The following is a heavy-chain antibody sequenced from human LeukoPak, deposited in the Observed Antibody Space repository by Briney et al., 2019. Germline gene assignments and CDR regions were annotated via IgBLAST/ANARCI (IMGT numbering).Heavy chain of an antibody. CDR2: ISVTSDK. V-gene: IGHV3-48*02. D-gene: IGHD1-26*01. J-gene: IGHJ4*02. CDR3: ARDPGRSSNY. CDR1: GFTFSSYR. Sequence: GGSLRLSCAASGFTFSSYRMNWVRQAPGKGLEWLSDISVTSDKSYADSVKGRLTISRDNAKNSLYLQMNSLRDEDTAVYYCARDPGRSSNYRGQGTLVTVSS.